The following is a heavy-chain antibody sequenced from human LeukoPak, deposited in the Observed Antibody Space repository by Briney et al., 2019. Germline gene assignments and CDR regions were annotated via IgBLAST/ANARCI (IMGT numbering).Heavy chain of an antibody. CDR1: GFTFDDYA. CDR2: ISWNSGSI. V-gene: IGHV3-9*01. CDR3: AKEFGPATQRGAIYYYYGMDV. D-gene: IGHD2-15*01. Sequence: GRSLRLSCAASGFTFDDYAMHWVRQAPGKGLEWVSGISWNSGSIGYAGSVKGRFTISRDNAKNSLYLQMNSLRAEDTALYYCAKEFGPATQRGAIYYYYGMDVWGQGTTVTVSS. J-gene: IGHJ6*02.